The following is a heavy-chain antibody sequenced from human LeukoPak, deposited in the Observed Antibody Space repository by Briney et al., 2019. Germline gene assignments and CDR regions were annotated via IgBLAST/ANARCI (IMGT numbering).Heavy chain of an antibody. CDR1: GVTFEDYY. V-gene: IGHV3-11*01. J-gene: IGHJ4*02. D-gene: IGHD3-3*01. CDR2: VSSTGGDK. Sequence: GGSLRLSCIGSGVTFEDYYLSWIRQAPGKGLEWISYVSSTGGDKFYADPVKGRFTISRDNARNSLYMEMNDLIAEDTAFYYCARRESGSFDHWGQGSLVIVSS. CDR3: ARRESGSFDH.